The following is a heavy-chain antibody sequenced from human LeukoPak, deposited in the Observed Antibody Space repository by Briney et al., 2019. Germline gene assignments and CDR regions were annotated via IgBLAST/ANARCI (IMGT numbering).Heavy chain of an antibody. J-gene: IGHJ4*02. Sequence: SETLSLTCAVYGGSFSGYCWSWIRQPPGKGLEWIGEINHSGSTNYNPSLKSRVTISVDTSKNQFSLKLSSVTAADTAVYYCARVRVTMVRGPTDYWGQGTLVTVSS. CDR2: INHSGST. CDR1: GGSFSGYC. D-gene: IGHD3-10*01. CDR3: ARVRVTMVRGPTDY. V-gene: IGHV4-34*01.